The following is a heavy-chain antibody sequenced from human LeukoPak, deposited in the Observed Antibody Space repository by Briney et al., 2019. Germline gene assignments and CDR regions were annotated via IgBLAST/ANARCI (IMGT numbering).Heavy chain of an antibody. CDR1: GFTVSSNY. CDR3: ARAPLVGATSAGY. J-gene: IGHJ4*02. D-gene: IGHD1-26*01. V-gene: IGHV3-66*01. CDR2: IYSGGST. Sequence: GGSLRLSCAASGFTVSSNYRSWVRQAPGKGLEWVSVIYSGGSTYYADSVKGRFTISRDNSKNTLYLQMNSLRAEDTAVYYCARAPLVGATSAGYWGQGTLVTVSS.